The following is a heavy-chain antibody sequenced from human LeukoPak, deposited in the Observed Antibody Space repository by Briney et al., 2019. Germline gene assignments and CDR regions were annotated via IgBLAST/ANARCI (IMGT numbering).Heavy chain of an antibody. CDR3: ARTQYCSSTSCYFGYFDY. V-gene: IGHV4-61*01. CDR1: GGSVSSASYY. J-gene: IGHJ4*02. D-gene: IGHD2-2*01. CDR2: VYYTGST. Sequence: PSETLSLTCTVSGGSVSSASYYWSXIRQPPGKGLEWIAYVYYTGSTNYNPSLKSRVTISLDTSKNQFSLKLSSVTAADTAVYYCARTQYCSSTSCYFGYFDYWGQGTLVTVSS.